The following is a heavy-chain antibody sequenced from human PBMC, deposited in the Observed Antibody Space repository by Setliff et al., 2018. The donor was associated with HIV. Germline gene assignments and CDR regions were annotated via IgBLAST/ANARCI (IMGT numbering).Heavy chain of an antibody. V-gene: IGHV3-30*18. D-gene: IGHD4-17*01. CDR3: TKPTTVVTSYYFDS. J-gene: IGHJ4*02. Sequence: PGGSLRLSCAASGFSFSSYGMHWVRQAPGKGLEWVAIISYHERDTLYADSVKGRFTISRDNSKNMLYLQMNSLRTEDTAVYYCTKPTTVVTSYYFDSWGQGTQVTVSS. CDR1: GFSFSSYG. CDR2: ISYHERDT.